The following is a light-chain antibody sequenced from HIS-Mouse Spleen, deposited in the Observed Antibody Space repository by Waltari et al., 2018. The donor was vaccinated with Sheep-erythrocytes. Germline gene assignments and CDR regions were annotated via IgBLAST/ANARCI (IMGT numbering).Light chain of an antibody. V-gene: IGLV3-1*01. CDR1: KWEDKY. CDR2: QDS. J-gene: IGLJ2*01. Sequence: SYELTQPPSVSVSPGQTASITCSGDKWEDKYACWYQQKPGQSPVLVIYQDSKRPSGIPERFSGSNSGNTATLTISGTQAMDEADYYCQAWDSSTAWNVVFGGGTKLTVL. CDR3: QAWDSSTAWNVV.